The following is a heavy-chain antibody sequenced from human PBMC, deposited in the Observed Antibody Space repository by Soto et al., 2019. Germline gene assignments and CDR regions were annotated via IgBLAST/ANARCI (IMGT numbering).Heavy chain of an antibody. D-gene: IGHD3-3*01. CDR3: ARGWSGYYTDDYYYGMDV. J-gene: IGHJ6*02. CDR1: GYTFTGYY. CDR2: INPNSGGT. V-gene: IGHV1-2*04. Sequence: PGESLKISCKGSGYTFTGYYMHWVRQAPGQGLEWMGWINPNSGGTNYAQKFQGWVTMTRDTSISTAYMELSRLRSDDTAVYYCARGWSGYYTDDYYYGMDVWGQGTTVTVSS.